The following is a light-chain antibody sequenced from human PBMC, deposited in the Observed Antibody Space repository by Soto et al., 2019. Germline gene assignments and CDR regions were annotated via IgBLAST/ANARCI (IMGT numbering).Light chain of an antibody. CDR1: QSVSSN. Sequence: EIVMTQSPATLSLSPGERDTLSCRASQSVSSNLAWYQQKPGQAPRLLIDGASTRATGIPARFSGSGFGTAFTLISSSLQSEVFAVYDCHQYKNWPLSAFGQGTKLSIK. J-gene: IGKJ2*01. V-gene: IGKV3-15*01. CDR3: HQYKNWPLSA. CDR2: GAS.